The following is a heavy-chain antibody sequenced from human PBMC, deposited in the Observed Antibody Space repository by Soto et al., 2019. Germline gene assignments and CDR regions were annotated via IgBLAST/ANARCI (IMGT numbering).Heavy chain of an antibody. Sequence: SETLSLTCAVYGGSFSGYYWSWIRQPPGKGLEWIGEINHSGSTNYNPSLKSRVTISVDTSKNQFSLKLSSVTAADTAVYLIVVVPAALGVVRPWGPGNL. CDR3: VVVPAALGVVRP. CDR1: GGSFSGYY. CDR2: INHSGST. V-gene: IGHV4-34*01. D-gene: IGHD2-2*01. J-gene: IGHJ5*02.